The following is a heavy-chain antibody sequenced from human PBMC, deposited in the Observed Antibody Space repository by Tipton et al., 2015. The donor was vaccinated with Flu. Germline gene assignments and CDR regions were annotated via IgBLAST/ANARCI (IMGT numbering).Heavy chain of an antibody. Sequence: TLSLTCTVSGGSISSGGYYWSWLRQHPGNGLEWLGHIHYSGSSYYSPSLKSRLTISIDTSKNQFSLKLNSVTAADTAVYYCATLHCSTTSCYEDYWGQGTLVTVSS. CDR2: IHYSGSS. CDR1: GGSISSGGYY. V-gene: IGHV4-31*03. J-gene: IGHJ4*02. CDR3: ATLHCSTTSCYEDY. D-gene: IGHD2-2*01.